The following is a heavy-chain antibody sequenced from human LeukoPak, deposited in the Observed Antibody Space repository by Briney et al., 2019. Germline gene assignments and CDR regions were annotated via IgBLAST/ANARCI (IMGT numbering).Heavy chain of an antibody. D-gene: IGHD3-16*01. Sequence: GGALRLSCAASGFTFSSHGMNWVRQAPGKGLEWGSGITNSGENTYYADSVKGRFTISRDNSKNTLFLEMNSLRVEDTAVYYCAKGRGFRVWDPWDNWGQGTLITVSS. J-gene: IGHJ4*02. CDR1: GFTFSSHG. CDR2: ITNSGENT. V-gene: IGHV3-23*01. CDR3: AKGRGFRVWDPWDN.